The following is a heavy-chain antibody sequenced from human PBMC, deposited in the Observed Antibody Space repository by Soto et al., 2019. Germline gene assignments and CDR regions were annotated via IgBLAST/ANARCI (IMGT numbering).Heavy chain of an antibody. V-gene: IGHV1-18*01. CDR1: GYIFSDYG. J-gene: IGHJ3*02. CDR2: ISAYNGNT. CDR3: ASPVTSPYQLDI. Sequence: QVQLVQSGAEVKKPGASVKVSCKSSGYIFSDYGITWVRQAPGQGLEWMGWISAYNGNTDYAQKFQDRLSLATDTSTSTAYMELMSLRSDDTALYYCASPVTSPYQLDIWGQGTMVTVSS.